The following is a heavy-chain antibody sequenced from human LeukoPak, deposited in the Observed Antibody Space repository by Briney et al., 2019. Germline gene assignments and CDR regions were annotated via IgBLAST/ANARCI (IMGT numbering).Heavy chain of an antibody. Sequence: GGSLRLSCAASGFLFSSYAMSWVRQAPGKALEWVSAISGRGGSTYYADSVKGRFTISRDNSKNTLYLQRNSLRAEDTAVYYCAKDEADTAMDPVLVYWGQGTLVTVSS. CDR3: AKDEADTAMDPVLVY. D-gene: IGHD5-18*01. CDR2: ISGRGGST. CDR1: GFLFSSYA. J-gene: IGHJ4*02. V-gene: IGHV3-23*01.